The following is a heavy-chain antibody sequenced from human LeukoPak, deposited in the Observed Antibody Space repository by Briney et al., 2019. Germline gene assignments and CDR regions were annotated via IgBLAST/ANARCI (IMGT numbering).Heavy chain of an antibody. D-gene: IGHD4-17*01. Sequence: GGSLRLSCAASGFTFSSYGIHWVRQAPGKGPEGVAFIRYDGTNKWYADSVKGRFTISRDNSKNTLYLQMSSLRVEDTAVYHCAKDRDYGDYPSPYYYYMDVWGNGTTVTVSS. V-gene: IGHV3-30*02. J-gene: IGHJ6*03. CDR2: IRYDGTNK. CDR1: GFTFSSYG. CDR3: AKDRDYGDYPSPYYYYMDV.